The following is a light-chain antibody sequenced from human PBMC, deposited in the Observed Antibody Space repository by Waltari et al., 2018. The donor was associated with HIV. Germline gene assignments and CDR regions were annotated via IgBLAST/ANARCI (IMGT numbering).Light chain of an antibody. V-gene: IGLV2-14*03. CDR2: DVS. CDR1: ASDIGDYNY. CDR3: SSYTRSTRTTAWL. Sequence: QSALTQPASVSGAPGQSITISCTGIASDIGDYNYVSWYQQHPGKAPKLVIYDVSNRPSGIATRVSGSKSGTTASLTISGLQAEDEAVYYCSSYTRSTRTTAWLFGGGTRLTVL. J-gene: IGLJ2*01.